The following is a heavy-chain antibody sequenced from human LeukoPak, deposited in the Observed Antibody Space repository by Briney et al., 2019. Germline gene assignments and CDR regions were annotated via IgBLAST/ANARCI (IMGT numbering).Heavy chain of an antibody. Sequence: ASVKVSCKASGYTFTSYGISWVRQAPGQGREWMAWISVYNGHTNYAQKLQGRVTLTTDTSTSTVYMELRSLRSDDTAVYYCARGDTLVRGVSINKGGESYDYWGQGTMLTVSS. V-gene: IGHV1-18*01. CDR2: ISVYNGHT. CDR1: GYTFTSYG. D-gene: IGHD3-10*01. CDR3: ARGDTLVRGVSINKGGESYDY. J-gene: IGHJ4*02.